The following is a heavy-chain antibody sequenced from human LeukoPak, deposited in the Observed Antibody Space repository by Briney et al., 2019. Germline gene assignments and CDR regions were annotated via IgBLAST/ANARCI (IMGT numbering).Heavy chain of an antibody. D-gene: IGHD1-26*01. CDR3: AKGTVGAKY. J-gene: IGHJ4*02. CDR2: ISSGATTT. V-gene: IGHV3-48*04. Sequence: GGSLRLSCAASGFTLTSDSMNWVRQAPGKGLEWISYISSGATTTYYADSVKGRFTISRDNAGNSLYLQINSLRVDDTAVYYCAKGTVGAKYWGQGTLVIVSS. CDR1: GFTLTSDS.